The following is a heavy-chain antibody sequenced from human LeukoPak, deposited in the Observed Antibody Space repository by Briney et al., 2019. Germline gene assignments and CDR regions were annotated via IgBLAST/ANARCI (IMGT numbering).Heavy chain of an antibody. J-gene: IGHJ5*02. Sequence: SETLSLTCTVSGGSISSSSYSWGWIRQPPGKGLEWIGSIYYSGSTYYNPSLKSRVTISVDTSKNQFSLNLSSVTAADTAAYYCAKIVGAPNWFDPWGQGTLVSVSS. CDR2: IYYSGST. CDR1: GGSISSSSYS. D-gene: IGHD1-26*01. V-gene: IGHV4-39*07. CDR3: AKIVGAPNWFDP.